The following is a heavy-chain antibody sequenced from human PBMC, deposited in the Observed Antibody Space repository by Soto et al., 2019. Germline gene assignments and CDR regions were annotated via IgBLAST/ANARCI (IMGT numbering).Heavy chain of an antibody. Sequence: GASVKVSCKASGGTFSSYTISWVRQAPGQGLEWMGRISAYNGITNYAQKFQGRVTMTTDTSTSTAYMELRSLRSDDTAVYYCARDVNIAARRAFDYWGQGTLVTV. V-gene: IGHV1-18*01. D-gene: IGHD6-6*01. CDR3: ARDVNIAARRAFDY. CDR1: GGTFSSYT. J-gene: IGHJ4*02. CDR2: ISAYNGIT.